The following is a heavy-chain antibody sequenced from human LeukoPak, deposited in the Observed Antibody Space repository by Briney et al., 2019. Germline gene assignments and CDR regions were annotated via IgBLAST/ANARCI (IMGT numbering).Heavy chain of an antibody. J-gene: IGHJ5*02. V-gene: IGHV4-59*01. CDR2: IYYSGST. CDR3: PTAPGS. Sequence: SETLSLTCTVSGGSISSYYWSWIRQPPGKGLEWIGYIYYSGSTNYNPSLKSRVTISVDTSKNQFTLKLSSVTAADTAVYYCPTAPGSWGQETRVPVS. CDR1: GGSISSYY. D-gene: IGHD6-25*01.